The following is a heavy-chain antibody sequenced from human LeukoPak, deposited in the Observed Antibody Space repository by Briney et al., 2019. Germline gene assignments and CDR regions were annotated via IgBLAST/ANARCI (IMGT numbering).Heavy chain of an antibody. CDR3: ARDYYDSSGWGNDAFDI. CDR2: MNPNSGNT. Sequence: ASVKVSCKASGYTFTSYDINWVRQATGQGLEWMGWMNPNSGNTGYAQKFQGRVTMTRNTSISTAYMELSSLRSEDTAVYYCARDYYDSSGWGNDAFDIWGQGTMVTVSS. CDR1: GYTFTSYD. J-gene: IGHJ3*02. V-gene: IGHV1-8*01. D-gene: IGHD3-22*01.